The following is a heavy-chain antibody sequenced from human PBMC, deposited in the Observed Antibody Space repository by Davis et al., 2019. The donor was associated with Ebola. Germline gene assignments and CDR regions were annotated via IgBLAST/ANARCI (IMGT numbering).Heavy chain of an antibody. Sequence: GESLKISCAASGFTFSNYAMSWVRQAPGKGLEWVSGVSSGGTSTFYADSVKGRFTISRDNSKSTLYLQMNSLRAEDTAVYYCARRGEASPASGKYYFDYWGQGTLVTVSS. CDR2: VSSGGTST. J-gene: IGHJ4*02. CDR3: ARRGEASPASGKYYFDY. CDR1: GFTFSNYA. D-gene: IGHD3-10*01. V-gene: IGHV3-23*01.